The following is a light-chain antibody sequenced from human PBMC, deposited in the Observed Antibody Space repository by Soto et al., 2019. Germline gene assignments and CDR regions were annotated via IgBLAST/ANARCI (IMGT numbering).Light chain of an antibody. Sequence: DIQMTQSPSTLSASVGDRVTITCRASQSISSWLAWCQQKPGKAPKLLIYKASSLESGVPSRFSGSGSGTEFTLTISSLQPDDFATYYCQQYNSYPCTFGQGTKVDIK. J-gene: IGKJ2*02. V-gene: IGKV1-5*03. CDR1: QSISSW. CDR2: KAS. CDR3: QQYNSYPCT.